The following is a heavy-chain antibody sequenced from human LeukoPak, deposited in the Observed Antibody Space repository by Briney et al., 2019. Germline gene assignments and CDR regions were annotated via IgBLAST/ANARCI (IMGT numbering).Heavy chain of an antibody. CDR3: ARYRRDGYNLGY. J-gene: IGHJ4*02. CDR1: GGSISSGRYY. CDR2: IYTSGNT. V-gene: IGHV4-61*02. D-gene: IGHD5-24*01. Sequence: PSETLSLTCTVSGGSISSGRYYWSWIRQPAGKGLEWIGRIYTSGNTNYNPSLKSRVTISVDTSKSQFSLKLSSVTAADTAVYYCARYRRDGYNLGYWGQGTLVTVSS.